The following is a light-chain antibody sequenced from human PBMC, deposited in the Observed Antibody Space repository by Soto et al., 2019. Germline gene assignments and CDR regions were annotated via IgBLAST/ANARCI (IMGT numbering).Light chain of an antibody. V-gene: IGLV2-14*01. CDR2: DVS. CDR1: SSDIGDYNY. J-gene: IGLJ1*01. Sequence: QSALTQPASVSGSPGQSITISCTGTSSDIGDYNYVSWYQQRPGKAPKLMIYDVSNRPSGVSNRFSGSKSGSTASLTISGLQAEDEAEYYCSSYASSSTIYVFGTGTKVTDL. CDR3: SSYASSSTIYV.